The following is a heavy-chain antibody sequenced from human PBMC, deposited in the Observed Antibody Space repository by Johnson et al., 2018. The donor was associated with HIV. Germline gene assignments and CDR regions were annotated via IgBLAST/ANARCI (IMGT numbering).Heavy chain of an antibody. J-gene: IGHJ3*02. D-gene: IGHD6-19*01. CDR3: AKGGSGTTRIRAQKGAFDI. CDR2: IYSGGST. CDR1: GFTFDDYG. Sequence: QMLLVESGGGVVQPGGSLRLSCAASGFTFDDYGMSWVRQAPGKGLEWVSVIYSGGSTYYADSVKGRFTISRDNSKNTLYLQMNSLRAEDTAVYYCAKGGSGTTRIRAQKGAFDIWGQGTMVTVSS. V-gene: IGHV3-NL1*01.